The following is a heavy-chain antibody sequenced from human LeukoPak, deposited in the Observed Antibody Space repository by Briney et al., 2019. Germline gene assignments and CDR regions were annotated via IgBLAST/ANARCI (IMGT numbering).Heavy chain of an antibody. CDR1: GYTFTSYD. D-gene: IGHD6-13*01. V-gene: IGHV1-2*02. J-gene: IGHJ4*02. Sequence: ASVKVSCKASGYTFTSYDINWVRQATGQGLEWMGWIDPNSGGTNYAQKFQGRVTMTRDTSISTAYMELSALRSDDTAVYYCARGQAGTRFDYWGQGALVTVSS. CDR2: IDPNSGGT. CDR3: ARGQAGTRFDY.